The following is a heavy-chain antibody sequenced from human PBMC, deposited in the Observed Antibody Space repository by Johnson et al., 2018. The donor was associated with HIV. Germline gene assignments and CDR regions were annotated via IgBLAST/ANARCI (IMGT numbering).Heavy chain of an antibody. J-gene: IGHJ3*02. D-gene: IGHD1-26*01. CDR3: ARDFGLEWELDGAFDI. CDR1: GFTFSSNA. CDR2: ISYAGSNK. V-gene: IGHV3-30-3*01. Sequence: QVQLVESGGGVVQPGRSLRLSCAASGFTFSSNAMHWVRQAPGKGLERVVVISYAGSNKSYADSVKGRFTISRDNAKNYLYLQMNSLRAEDTALYYCARDFGLEWELDGAFDIWGQGTMVTVSS.